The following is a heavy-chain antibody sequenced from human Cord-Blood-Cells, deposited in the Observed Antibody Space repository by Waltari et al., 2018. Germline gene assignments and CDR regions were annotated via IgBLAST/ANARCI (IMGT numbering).Heavy chain of an antibody. CDR1: GFTFSSYS. CDR2: ISRSSSYI. V-gene: IGHV3-21*01. Sequence: EVQLVESGGGMVKPGGSLRLSCAASGFTFSSYSMNWVRQAPGKGLEWVSSISRSSSYIYYADSVKGRFTISRDNAKNSLYLQMNSLRAEDTAVYYCARDFYAAARTFDYWGQGTLVTVSS. CDR3: ARDFYAAARTFDY. D-gene: IGHD2-2*01. J-gene: IGHJ4*02.